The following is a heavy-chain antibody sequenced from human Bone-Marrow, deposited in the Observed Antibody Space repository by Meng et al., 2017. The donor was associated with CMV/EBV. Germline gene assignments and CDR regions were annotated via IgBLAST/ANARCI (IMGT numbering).Heavy chain of an antibody. Sequence: GESLKISCQASGYSFTDFWIGWVRQMPGKGLEWMGIIYPGDPDTRYSPSFQGQVTISVDKSISTAYLQWSSLMASDSAMYYCARYRVDSTMVPCSFDSWGQGTLVTVSS. CDR3: ARYRVDSTMVPCSFDS. CDR1: GYSFTDFW. CDR2: IYPGDPDT. J-gene: IGHJ4*02. V-gene: IGHV5-51*01. D-gene: IGHD5-18*01.